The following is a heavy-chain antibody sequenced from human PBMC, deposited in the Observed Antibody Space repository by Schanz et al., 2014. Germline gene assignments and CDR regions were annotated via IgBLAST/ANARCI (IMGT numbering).Heavy chain of an antibody. D-gene: IGHD6-6*01. CDR2: ISSSSGTI. Sequence: EVQLVESGGGVVRPGGSLRLSCAASGFGFDDYAMSWVRQAPGKGLEWVSYISSSSGTIYYADSVKGRFIISRDNAKNSLYLEMNSLRAGDTAFYHFARGSSASLSRVWFDLWSQGTLVTVSS. V-gene: IGHV3-20*01. CDR1: GFGFDDYA. CDR3: ARGSSASLSRVWFDL. J-gene: IGHJ5*02.